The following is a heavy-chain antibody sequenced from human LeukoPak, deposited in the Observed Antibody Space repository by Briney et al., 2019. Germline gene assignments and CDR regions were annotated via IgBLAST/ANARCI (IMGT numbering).Heavy chain of an antibody. J-gene: IGHJ4*02. D-gene: IGHD3-22*01. CDR2: ISSSSSYI. CDR1: GFTFSSYS. V-gene: IGHV3-21*01. Sequence: PGGSLRLSCAACGFTFSSYSMNWVRQAPGKGLEWVSSISSSSSYIYYADSVKGRFTISRDNAKNSLYLQMNSLRAEDTAVYYCAGDVGYYDSSGYYYFDYWGQGTLVTVSS. CDR3: AGDVGYYDSSGYYYFDY.